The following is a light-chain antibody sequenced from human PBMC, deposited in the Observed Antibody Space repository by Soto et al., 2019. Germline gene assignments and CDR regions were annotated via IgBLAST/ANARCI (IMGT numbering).Light chain of an antibody. CDR1: NQDVGAYNY. CDR3: SSKTSSSSPFV. CDR2: EVS. J-gene: IGLJ1*01. Sequence: PAPLAGSSGPSVTLSLTGSNQDVGAYNYVSWYKHHPGQAPQLMIYEVSNRPSGVSNRFSGSKSGNTASLTISGLQADDEGDYYCSSKTSSSSPFVFGTGTKVTVL. V-gene: IGLV2-14*01.